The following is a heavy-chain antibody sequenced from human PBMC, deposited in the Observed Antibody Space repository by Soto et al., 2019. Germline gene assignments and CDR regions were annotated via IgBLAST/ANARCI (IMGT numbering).Heavy chain of an antibody. CDR3: ARAPGYSSSWYGY. V-gene: IGHV4-34*01. J-gene: IGHJ4*02. D-gene: IGHD6-13*01. CDR1: GGSFSGYY. CDR2: INHSGST. Sequence: SETLSLTCAVYGGSFSGYYWSWIRQPPGKGLEWIGEINHSGSTNYNPSLKSRVTISVDTSKNQFSLKLSSVTAADTAVYYCARAPGYSSSWYGYWGQGTLVTVSS.